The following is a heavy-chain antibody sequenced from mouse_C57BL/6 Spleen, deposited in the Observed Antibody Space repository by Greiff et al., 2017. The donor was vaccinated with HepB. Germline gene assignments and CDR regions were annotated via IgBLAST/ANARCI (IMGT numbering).Heavy chain of an antibody. CDR3: ARNHLITTGVAPGFAY. J-gene: IGHJ3*01. V-gene: IGHV2-2*01. Sequence: VKLVESGPGLVQPSQRLSITCTVSGFSLTSYGVHWVRQSPGKGLEWLGVIWSGGSTDYNAAFISRLSISKDNSKSQVFFKMNSLQADDTAIYYCARNHLITTGVAPGFAYWGQGTLVTVSA. CDR2: IWSGGST. D-gene: IGHD1-1*01. CDR1: GFSLTSYG.